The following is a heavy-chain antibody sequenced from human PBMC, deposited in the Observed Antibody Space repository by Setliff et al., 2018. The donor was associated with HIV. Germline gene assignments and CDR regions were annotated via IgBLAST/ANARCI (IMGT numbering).Heavy chain of an antibody. V-gene: IGHV7-4-1*02. D-gene: IGHD6-13*01. CDR3: ARVSGAGTLNSYFYYMDV. Sequence: VASVKVSCKASNYILTSYHMIWVRQAPGQGLEWMGWINTKTGDPTYAQGFPGRFVFSLDTSVGTAYLQISSLKADDSAMYYCARVSGAGTLNSYFYYMDVWGKGTAVTVSS. CDR1: NYILTSYH. J-gene: IGHJ6*03. CDR2: INTKTGDP.